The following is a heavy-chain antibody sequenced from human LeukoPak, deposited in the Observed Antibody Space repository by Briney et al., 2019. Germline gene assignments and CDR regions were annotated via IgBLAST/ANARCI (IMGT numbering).Heavy chain of an antibody. V-gene: IGHV4-31*03. CDR2: IYYSGST. D-gene: IGHD6-19*01. CDR3: ARGSSSGWDTLDY. J-gene: IGHJ4*02. Sequence: TLFLTCTVPGGSISSGGYYWSWIRQHPGKGLEWIGYIYYSGSTYYNPSLKSRVTISVDTSKNQFSLKLSSVTTADTAVYYCARGSSSGWDTLDYWGQGTLVTVSS. CDR1: GGSISSGGYY.